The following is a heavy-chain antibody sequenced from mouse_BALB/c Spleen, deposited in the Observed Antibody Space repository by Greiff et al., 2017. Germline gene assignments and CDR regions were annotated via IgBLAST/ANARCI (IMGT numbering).Heavy chain of an antibody. Sequence: QVQLQQSGAELMKPGASVKISCKATGYTFSSYWIEWVKQRPGHGLEWIGEILPGSGSTNYNEKFKGKATFTADTSSNTAYMQLSSLTSEDSAVYYCASYYYGSSYYWYFDVWGAGTTVTVSS. D-gene: IGHD1-1*01. CDR3: ASYYYGSSYYWYFDV. CDR2: ILPGSGST. V-gene: IGHV1-9*01. J-gene: IGHJ1*01. CDR1: GYTFSSYW.